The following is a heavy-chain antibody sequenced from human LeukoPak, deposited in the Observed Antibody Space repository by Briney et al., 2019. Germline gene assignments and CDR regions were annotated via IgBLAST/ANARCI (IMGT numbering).Heavy chain of an antibody. CDR2: TSGSGDNT. J-gene: IGHJ4*02. CDR1: GFTFSSYA. D-gene: IGHD3-22*01. V-gene: IGHV3-23*01. CDR3: AKGSYYDSSGSFYFDY. Sequence: PGGSLRLSCAASGFTFSSYAMSWVRQAPGKGLEWVSGTSGSGDNTYYADSVKARFTISRDNSKNTLYVQVNSLGTEDTAAYYCAKGSYYDSSGSFYFDYWGQGTLVTVSS.